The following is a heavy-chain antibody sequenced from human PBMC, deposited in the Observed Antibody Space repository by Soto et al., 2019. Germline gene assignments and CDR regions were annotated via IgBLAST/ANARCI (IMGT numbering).Heavy chain of an antibody. CDR1: GGSISSYY. J-gene: IGHJ6*03. CDR3: ARCGSGSSPFYYYYYMDV. Sequence: SETLSLTCTVSGGSISSYYWSWIRQPPGKGLEWIGYIYYSGSTNYNPSLKSRVTISVDTSKNQFSLKLSSVTAADTAVYYCARCGSGSSPFYYYYYMDVWGKGTTVTVSS. CDR2: IYYSGST. D-gene: IGHD3-10*01. V-gene: IGHV4-59*01.